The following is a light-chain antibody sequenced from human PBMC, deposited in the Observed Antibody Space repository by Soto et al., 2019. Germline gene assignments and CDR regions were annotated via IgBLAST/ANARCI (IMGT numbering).Light chain of an antibody. CDR2: AAS. CDR3: QKYYSAPET. V-gene: IGKV1-27*01. J-gene: IGKJ1*01. CDR1: QGISSY. Sequence: DIQMTQSPSSLSASVGDRVTITCRASQGISSYLAWYQQKPGKVPKVLIYAASTLHSGVPSRFSGSGSGTEFALTISSLQPEDVATYYCQKYYSAPETFGQGTKVDIK.